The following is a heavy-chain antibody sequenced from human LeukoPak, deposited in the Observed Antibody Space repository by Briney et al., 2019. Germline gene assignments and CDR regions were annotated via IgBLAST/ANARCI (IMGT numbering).Heavy chain of an antibody. J-gene: IGHJ3*01. CDR2: IKTKTDGGTT. V-gene: IGHV3-15*01. D-gene: IGHD1-14*01. Sequence: GGSLRLSCAVSGFTFAISWMSWVRQAPGKGLEWVGRIKTKTDGGTTDYAAPVKGRFTISRDDSKNTLYLQMNSLKTEDTAVYYCGTGSAFDFWGRGTMVTVSS. CDR1: GFTFAISW. CDR3: GTGSAFDF.